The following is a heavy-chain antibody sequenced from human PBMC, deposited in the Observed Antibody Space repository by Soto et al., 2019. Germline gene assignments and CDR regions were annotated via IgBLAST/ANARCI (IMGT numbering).Heavy chain of an antibody. CDR3: AHRRAILTGYHNWFDP. D-gene: IGHD3-9*01. CDR2: IDWDDDK. CDR1: GGSSSNYYW. J-gene: IGHJ5*02. V-gene: IGHV2-70*12. Sequence: TLSLTCTVSGGSSSNYYWSWIRQPPGKALEWLALIDWDDDKYYSTSLKTRLTISKDTSKNQVVLTMTNMDPVDTATYYCAHRRAILTGYHNWFDPWGQGTLVTVSS.